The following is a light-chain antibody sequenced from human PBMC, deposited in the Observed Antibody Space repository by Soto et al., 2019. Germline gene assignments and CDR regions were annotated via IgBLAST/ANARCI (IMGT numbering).Light chain of an antibody. CDR3: QQYISFPLS. Sequence: DIQMTQSPSTLSGSVGDRVTITCRASQTISSWLAWYQQKPGKAPKLLIYKASTLERGVPSRFSGRGSGTEFTLSISSLQPDDAATYYCQQYISFPLSLGGGTKVEI. J-gene: IGKJ4*01. CDR2: KAS. V-gene: IGKV1-5*03. CDR1: QTISSW.